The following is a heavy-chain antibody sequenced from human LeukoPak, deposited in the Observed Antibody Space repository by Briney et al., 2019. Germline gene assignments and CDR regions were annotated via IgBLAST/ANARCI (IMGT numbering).Heavy chain of an antibody. D-gene: IGHD6-19*01. CDR3: AKDNGGVNRGWSGLDY. J-gene: IGHJ4*02. V-gene: IGHV3-30*18. CDR1: GFTFSSYG. Sequence: SGGSLRLSCAASGFTFSSYGMHWVRRAPGKGLEWVAVISYDGSNKYYADSVKGRFTISRDNSKNTLYLQMNSLRAEDTAVYYCAKDNGGVNRGWSGLDYWGQGTLVTVSS. CDR2: ISYDGSNK.